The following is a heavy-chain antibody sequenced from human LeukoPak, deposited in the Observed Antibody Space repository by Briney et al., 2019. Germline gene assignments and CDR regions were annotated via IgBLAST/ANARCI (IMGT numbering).Heavy chain of an antibody. V-gene: IGHV4-30-4*01. CDR3: VRYCSSTSCSPGIYYFDY. Sequence: PSETLSLTCTVSGGSISSGDYYWSWIRQPPGKGLEWIGYIYYSGSTYYNPSLKSRVTISVDTSKNQFSLKLSSVTAADTAVYYCVRYCSSTSCSPGIYYFDYWGQGTLVTVSS. J-gene: IGHJ4*02. D-gene: IGHD2-2*01. CDR1: GGSISSGDYY. CDR2: IYYSGST.